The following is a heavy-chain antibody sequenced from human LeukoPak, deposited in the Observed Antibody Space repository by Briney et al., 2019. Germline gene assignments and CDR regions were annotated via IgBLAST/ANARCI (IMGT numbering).Heavy chain of an antibody. CDR3: RRVLDWFDP. CDR2: IRSKAYGGTT. Sequence: PGRSLRLSCTASGFTFGDYAMSWVRQAPGKGLEWVGFIRSKAYGGTTEYAASVKGRFTISRDDSKSIAYLQMNSLKTEDTAVYCCRRVLDWFDPWGQGTLVTVSS. V-gene: IGHV3-49*04. J-gene: IGHJ5*02. CDR1: GFTFGDYA. D-gene: IGHD2-8*02.